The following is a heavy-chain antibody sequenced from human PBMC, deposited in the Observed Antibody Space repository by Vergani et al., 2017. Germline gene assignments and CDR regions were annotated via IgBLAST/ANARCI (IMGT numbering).Heavy chain of an antibody. D-gene: IGHD4-17*01. CDR1: GGSISSSSYY. V-gene: IGHV4-39*07. CDR3: ARGDYVEFGYGMDV. CDR2: IYYSGST. J-gene: IGHJ6*02. Sequence: QLQLQESGSGLVKPSQTLSLTCAVSGGSISSSSYYWGWIRQPPGKGLEWIGSIYYSGSTNYNPSLKSRVTISVDTSKNQFSLKLSSVTAADTAVYYCARGDYVEFGYGMDVWGQGTTVTVSS.